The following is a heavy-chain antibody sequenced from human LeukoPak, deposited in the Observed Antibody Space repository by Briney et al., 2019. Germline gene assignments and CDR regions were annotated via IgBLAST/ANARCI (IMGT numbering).Heavy chain of an antibody. Sequence: SETLSLTCAVSGGSISSGGYSWSWIRQPPGKGLEWIGYIYHSGSTYYNPSLKSRVTISVDRSKNQFSLKLSFVTAADTAVYYCARGGSFDWFDPWGQGTLVTVSS. D-gene: IGHD3-16*01. J-gene: IGHJ5*02. CDR2: IYHSGST. CDR1: GGSISSGGYS. CDR3: ARGGSFDWFDP. V-gene: IGHV4-30-2*01.